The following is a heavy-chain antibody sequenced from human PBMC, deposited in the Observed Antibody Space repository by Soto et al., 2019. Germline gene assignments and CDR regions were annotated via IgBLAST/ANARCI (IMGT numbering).Heavy chain of an antibody. CDR1: GFTFSSYS. CDR3: AGYDFWSGYSNGMDV. D-gene: IGHD3-3*01. CDR2: ISSSSSCI. J-gene: IGHJ6*02. Sequence: VGSLRLSCAASGFTFSSYSMNWVRQAPGKGLEWVSSISSSSSCIYYADSVKGRFTISRDNAKNSLYLQMNSLRAEDTAVYYCAGYDFWSGYSNGMDVWGQGTTVTV. V-gene: IGHV3-21*01.